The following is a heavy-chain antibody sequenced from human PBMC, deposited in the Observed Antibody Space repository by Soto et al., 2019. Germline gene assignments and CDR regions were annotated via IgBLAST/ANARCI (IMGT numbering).Heavy chain of an antibody. J-gene: IGHJ6*02. CDR3: AREGGNYYGLSSAMDV. CDR2: IYYSGST. V-gene: IGHV4-59*01. Sequence: PSETLSLTFTAPVGSMSSYYSRSIREPPLKGLEWIGYIYYSGSTNYNPSLKSRVTISVDTSKNQFSLKLSSVTAADTALHHRAREGGNYYGLSSAMDVWGQGTTPPDSS. D-gene: IGHD3-10*01. CDR1: VGSMSSYY.